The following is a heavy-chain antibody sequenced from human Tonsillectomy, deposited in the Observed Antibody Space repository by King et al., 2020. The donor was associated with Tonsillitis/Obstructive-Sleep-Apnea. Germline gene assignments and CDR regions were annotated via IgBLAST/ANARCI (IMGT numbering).Heavy chain of an antibody. J-gene: IGHJ4*02. CDR3: ARDQKYCSASTCYSGFDY. CDR2: TFYRSKWHN. D-gene: IGHD2-15*01. CDR1: GDSVSSNNAA. Sequence: VQLQQSGPGLVKPSQTLSLTCAISGDSVSSNNAAWNWIRQSPSRGLEWLGRTFYRSKWHNDYAVFVKTRITINPDTSNNQFSLQLNSVTPEDTALYYCARDQKYCSASTCYSGFDYWGRGTLVTVSS. V-gene: IGHV6-1*01.